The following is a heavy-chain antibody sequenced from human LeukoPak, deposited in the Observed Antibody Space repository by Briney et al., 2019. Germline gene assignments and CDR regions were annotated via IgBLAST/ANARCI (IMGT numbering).Heavy chain of an antibody. V-gene: IGHV4-34*01. CDR2: INHSGST. CDR1: GGSFSGYY. Sequence: PSETLSLTCAVYGGSFSGYYWSWIRQPPGKGLEWIGEINHSGSTNYNPSLKSRVTISVDTSKNQFSLKLSSVTAADTAVYYCARHGYYGSGRPRYYYYYMDVWGKGTTVTISS. J-gene: IGHJ6*03. CDR3: ARHGYYGSGRPRYYYYYMDV. D-gene: IGHD3-10*01.